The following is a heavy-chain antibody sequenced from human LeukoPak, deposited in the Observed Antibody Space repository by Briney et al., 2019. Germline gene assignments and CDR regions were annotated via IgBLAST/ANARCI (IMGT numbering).Heavy chain of an antibody. Sequence: SETLSLTCTVSGGSISSYYWSWIRQPPGKGLEWIGYIYYSGSTNYNPSLKSRVTISVDTSKNQFSVKLSSVTAADTAVYYCARSGQWLAPIDYWGQGTLVTVSS. CDR2: IYYSGST. V-gene: IGHV4-59*01. CDR3: ARSGQWLAPIDY. D-gene: IGHD6-19*01. CDR1: GGSISSYY. J-gene: IGHJ4*02.